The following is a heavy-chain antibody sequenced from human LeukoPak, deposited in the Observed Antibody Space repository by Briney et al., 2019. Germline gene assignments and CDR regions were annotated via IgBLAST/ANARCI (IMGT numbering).Heavy chain of an antibody. V-gene: IGHV3-30*18. Sequence: GRSLRLSCAASGFTFGSYGMHWVRQAPGKGLEWVAVVSYDGSNKYYADSLKGRFTISRDNSRNTLYLQMNSLRAEDTAVYYCAKRAAAGIPYYFDYWGQGTLVTVSS. D-gene: IGHD6-13*01. CDR2: VSYDGSNK. J-gene: IGHJ4*02. CDR3: AKRAAAGIPYYFDY. CDR1: GFTFGSYG.